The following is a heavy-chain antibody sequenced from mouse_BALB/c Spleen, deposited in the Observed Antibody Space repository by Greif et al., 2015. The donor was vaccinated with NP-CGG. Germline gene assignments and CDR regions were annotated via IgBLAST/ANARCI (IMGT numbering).Heavy chain of an antibody. CDR2: IYPGSGNT. D-gene: IGHD4-1*01. V-gene: IGHV1-84*02. CDR3: ARRTGTEAMDY. J-gene: IGHJ4*01. CDR1: GYTFTDYY. Sequence: QVQLQQPGPELVKPGASVKISCKAYGYTFTDYYINWVKQKPGQGLEWIGWIYPGSGNTKYNEKFKGKATLTVDTSSSPAYMQLSSLTSEDTAVYFCARRTGTEAMDYWGQGTSVPASS.